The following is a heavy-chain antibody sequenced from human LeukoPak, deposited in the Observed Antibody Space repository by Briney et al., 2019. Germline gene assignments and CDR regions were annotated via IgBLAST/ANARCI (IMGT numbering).Heavy chain of an antibody. CDR2: ISSNGGST. CDR1: GFTFSSYA. Sequence: PGGSLRLSCSASGFTFSSYAMHWVRQAPGKGLEYVSAISSNGGSTYYADSVKGRFTISRGNSKNTLYPQMSSLRAEDTAVYYCVKAWSVAGTRALFYWGQGTLVTVSS. J-gene: IGHJ4*02. V-gene: IGHV3-64D*06. CDR3: VKAWSVAGTRALFY. D-gene: IGHD6-19*01.